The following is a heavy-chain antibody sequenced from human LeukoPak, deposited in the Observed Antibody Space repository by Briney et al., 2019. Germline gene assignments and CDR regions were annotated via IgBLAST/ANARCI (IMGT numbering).Heavy chain of an antibody. J-gene: IGHJ6*03. V-gene: IGHV3-7*03. D-gene: IGHD2-15*01. CDR1: GFTFSGYW. CDR2: IKQDGSEK. Sequence: PGGSLRLSCVASGFTFSGYWMHWVRQAPGKGLEWVANIKQDGSEKYYVDSVKGRFTISRDNAKNSLYLQMNSLRADDTAVYYCARLTRGGYYMDVWGKGTTVTVSS. CDR3: ARLTRGGYYMDV.